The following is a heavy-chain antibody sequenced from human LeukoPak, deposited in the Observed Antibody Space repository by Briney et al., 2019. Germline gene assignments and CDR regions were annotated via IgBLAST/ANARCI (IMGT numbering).Heavy chain of an antibody. D-gene: IGHD2-15*01. CDR2: INPSGGST. V-gene: IGHV1-46*01. CDR3: ARGWVVAATIDAFDI. Sequence: GASVKVSCKASGYTFTSYYMHWVRQAPGQGLEWMGIINPSGGSTSYAQKFQGRVTMTRDMSTSTVYMELSSLRSEDTAVYYCARGWVVAATIDAFDIWGQGTMVTVSS. J-gene: IGHJ3*02. CDR1: GYTFTSYY.